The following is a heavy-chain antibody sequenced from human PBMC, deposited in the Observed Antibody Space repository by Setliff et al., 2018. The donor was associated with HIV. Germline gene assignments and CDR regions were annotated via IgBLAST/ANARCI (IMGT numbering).Heavy chain of an antibody. V-gene: IGHV4-39*07. CDR1: GDSISTGTYY. CDR3: ARGGSGSPFDY. D-gene: IGHD1-26*01. J-gene: IGHJ4*02. Sequence: PSETLSLTCSVSGDSISTGTYYWGWIRQPPGKGLEWIGSVSYSGSTLYNPSLKSRVTISVDTSKNRFSLKLSSVTAADTAVYYCARGGSGSPFDYWGQGTLVTVSS. CDR2: VSYSGST.